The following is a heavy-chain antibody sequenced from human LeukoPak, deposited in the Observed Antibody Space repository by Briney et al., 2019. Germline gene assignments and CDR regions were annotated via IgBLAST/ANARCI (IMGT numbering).Heavy chain of an antibody. V-gene: IGHV3-23*01. Sequence: PGGSLRLSCAASGFTFSSYAMSWVRQAPGKGLEWVSAISGSGGSTYYADSVKGRFTISRDNSKNTLYLQMNSLRAEDAAVYYCANYYDSSGTYSWGQGTLVTVSS. CDR1: GFTFSSYA. D-gene: IGHD3-22*01. CDR2: ISGSGGST. CDR3: ANYYDSSGTYS. J-gene: IGHJ4*02.